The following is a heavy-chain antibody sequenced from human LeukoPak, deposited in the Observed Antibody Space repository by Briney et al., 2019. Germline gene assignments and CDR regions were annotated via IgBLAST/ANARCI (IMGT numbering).Heavy chain of an antibody. CDR3: AKDRRDIAAAGTSSS. CDR1: GFTFSSYA. Sequence: PGGSLRLSCAASGFTFSSYAMSSVRQAPGKGLERVSAISGSGGSTYYADSVKGRFTISRDNSKNTLYLQMNSLRAEDTAVYYCAKDRRDIAAAGTSSSWGQGTLVTVSS. V-gene: IGHV3-23*01. J-gene: IGHJ5*02. D-gene: IGHD6-13*01. CDR2: ISGSGGST.